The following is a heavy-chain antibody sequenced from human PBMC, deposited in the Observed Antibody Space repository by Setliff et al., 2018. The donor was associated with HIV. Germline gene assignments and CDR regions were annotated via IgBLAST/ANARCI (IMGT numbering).Heavy chain of an antibody. CDR1: GYSFTSYI. CDR3: AREGTVRYGYYYYMDV. CDR2: INPSSGDT. V-gene: IGHV1-46*01. J-gene: IGHJ6*03. Sequence: ASVKVSCKASGYSFTSYIIHWVRQAPGQGPEWMGRINPSSGDTLYAQNFQGRVTVTRDTSTSTVYMELSSLRSEDTAVYYCAREGTVRYGYYYYMDVWGKGTTVTVSS. D-gene: IGHD4-17*01.